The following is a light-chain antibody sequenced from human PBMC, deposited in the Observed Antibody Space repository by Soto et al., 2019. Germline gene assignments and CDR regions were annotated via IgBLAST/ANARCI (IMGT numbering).Light chain of an antibody. Sequence: EIVLTQSPGTLSLSAGGGATLSCRASESIYNNYVAWYQQKPGQAPTLLIYGASSRATGIPDRVSGNGAGRVFSLTMTKVDPEDFAVYYGLQDGCTPLAFGGAAKV. CDR1: ESIYNNY. V-gene: IGKV3-20*01. J-gene: IGKJ4*01. CDR2: GAS. CDR3: LQDGCTPLA.